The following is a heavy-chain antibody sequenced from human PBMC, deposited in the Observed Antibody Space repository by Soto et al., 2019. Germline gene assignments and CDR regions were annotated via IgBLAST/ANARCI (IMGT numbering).Heavy chain of an antibody. CDR2: IHPSDSDS. D-gene: IGHD4-17*01. CDR3: ARQMVTTFSFDH. J-gene: IGHJ4*02. V-gene: IGHV5-51*01. Sequence: PGESLKISCKGSGYSFTSQWIAWVRQMPGKGLEWMGIIHPSDSDSRYSQSFQGQVTFSVDKSINTAYLQWSSVKASDTAIYYCARQMVTTFSFDHWGQGTLVTV. CDR1: GYSFTSQW.